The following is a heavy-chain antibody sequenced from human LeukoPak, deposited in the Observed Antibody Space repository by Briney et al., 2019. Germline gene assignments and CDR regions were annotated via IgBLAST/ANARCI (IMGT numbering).Heavy chain of an antibody. J-gene: IGHJ4*02. CDR1: GGSISSSSYY. Sequence: SETLSLTCAVSGGSISSSSYYWGWIRQPPGKGLEWIGSIYYSGSTYYNPSLKSRVTISVDTSKNQFSLKLSSLTAADTAVYYCARRGVVITIFDYWGQGTLVTVSS. D-gene: IGHD3-3*01. V-gene: IGHV4-39*01. CDR3: ARRGVVITIFDY. CDR2: IYYSGST.